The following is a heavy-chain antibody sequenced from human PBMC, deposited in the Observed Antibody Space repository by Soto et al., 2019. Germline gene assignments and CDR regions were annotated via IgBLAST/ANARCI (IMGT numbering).Heavy chain of an antibody. CDR1: GYRLRELS. Sequence: QVQLIQSGAEVKKPGASVKVSCNVSGYRLRELSMHWVRQVPGKGREWMGGYDPEDHERVYTEKFEGRVAMNEDTSTDTAEMEFTSQRSKYTAMYFCANNVCDSDVLTGTSYDFDSWGQGPLVTVSS. D-gene: IGHD3-9*01. CDR3: ANNVCDSDVLTGTSYDFDS. CDR2: YDPEDHER. J-gene: IGHJ4*02. V-gene: IGHV1-24*01.